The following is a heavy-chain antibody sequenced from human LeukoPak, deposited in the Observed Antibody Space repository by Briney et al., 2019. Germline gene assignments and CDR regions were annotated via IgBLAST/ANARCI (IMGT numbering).Heavy chain of an antibody. J-gene: IGHJ4*02. V-gene: IGHV4-34*01. CDR3: ARARIAARRYFDY. CDR2: INHSGST. CDR1: GGSFSGYY. Sequence: SETLSLTCAVYGGSFSGYYWSWIRQPPGKGLEWIGEINHSGSTNYNPSLKSRVTISVDTSKNQFPLELSSVTAADTAVYYCARARIAARRYFDYWGQGTLVTVSS. D-gene: IGHD6-6*01.